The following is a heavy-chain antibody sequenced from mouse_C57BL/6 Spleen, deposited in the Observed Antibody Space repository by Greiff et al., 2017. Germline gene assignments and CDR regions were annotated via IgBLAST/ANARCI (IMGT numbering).Heavy chain of an antibody. V-gene: IGHV1-63*01. D-gene: IGHD5-1*01. CDR1: GYTFTNYW. CDR2: IYPGGGYT. J-gene: IGHJ4*01. CDR3: AKQRSNYAMYY. Sequence: VQLQQSGAELVRPGTSVKMSCKASGYTFTNYWIGWAKQRPGHGLEWIGDIYPGGGYTNYNEKFKGKATLTADKSSRTAYMQFSSLTSEDSVIYYSAKQRSNYAMYYWGQGTSVTVSS.